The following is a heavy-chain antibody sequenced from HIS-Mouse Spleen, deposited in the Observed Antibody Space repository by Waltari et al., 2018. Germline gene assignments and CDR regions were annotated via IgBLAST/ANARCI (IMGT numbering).Heavy chain of an antibody. CDR1: GGSISSSSYY. CDR2: IYYSGSH. J-gene: IGHJ2*01. V-gene: IGHV4-39*07. D-gene: IGHD6-13*01. Sequence: QLQLQESGPGLVKPSETLSLTCTVSGGSISSSSYYWGWIRQRPGKGLEWIGSIYYSGSHTYHPSLKSRVTISVDTSKNQFSLKLSSVTAADTAVYYCAREIPYSSSWYDWYFDLWGRGTLVTVSS. CDR3: AREIPYSSSWYDWYFDL.